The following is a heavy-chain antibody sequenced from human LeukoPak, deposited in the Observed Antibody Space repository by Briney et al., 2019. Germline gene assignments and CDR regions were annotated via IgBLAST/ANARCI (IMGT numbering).Heavy chain of an antibody. CDR3: ARSGYGYWDY. D-gene: IGHD5-18*01. J-gene: IGHJ4*02. Sequence: SETLSLTCTVSGGSVSSGSYYWSWIRQPPGKGLEWIGYINYSERTNYNPSLKSRVTISVDTSENQFSLKVSSVTAADTAVYYCARSGYGYWDYWGQGILVTVSS. CDR2: INYSERT. V-gene: IGHV4-61*01. CDR1: GGSVSSGSYY.